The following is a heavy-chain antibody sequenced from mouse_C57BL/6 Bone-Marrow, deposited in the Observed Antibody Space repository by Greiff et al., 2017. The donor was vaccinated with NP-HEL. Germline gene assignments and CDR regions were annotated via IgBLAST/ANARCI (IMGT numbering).Heavy chain of an antibody. CDR2: IYPGSGNT. CDR1: GYSFTSYY. CDR3: ARDYYGPYAMDY. J-gene: IGHJ4*01. Sequence: QVQLKESGPELVKPGASVKISCKASGYSFTSYYIHWVKQRPGQGLEWIGWIYPGSGNTKYNEKFKGKATLTADTSSSTAYMQLSSLTSEDSAVYYCARDYYGPYAMDYWGQGTSVTVSS. V-gene: IGHV1-66*01. D-gene: IGHD2-1*01.